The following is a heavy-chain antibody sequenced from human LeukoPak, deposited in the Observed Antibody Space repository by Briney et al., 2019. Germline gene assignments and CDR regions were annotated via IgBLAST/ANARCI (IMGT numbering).Heavy chain of an antibody. V-gene: IGHV4-34*01. CDR3: AKSNGYGLIDI. J-gene: IGHJ3*02. D-gene: IGHD3-22*01. Sequence: TSETLSLTCAVYGGSFSGYYWSWIRQPPGKGLEWIGGINHSGSTNYNPSLKSRVTISVDTSKNQFSLKLSSVTAADTAVYYCAKSNGYGLIDIWGQGAMVTVSS. CDR1: GGSFSGYY. CDR2: INHSGST.